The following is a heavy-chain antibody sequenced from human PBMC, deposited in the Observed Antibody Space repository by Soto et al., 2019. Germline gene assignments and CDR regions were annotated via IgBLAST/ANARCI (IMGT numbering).Heavy chain of an antibody. D-gene: IGHD3-16*01. CDR3: AFGNLSYYLDF. CDR1: GFTFSGFG. Sequence: GGSLRLSCAASGFTFSGFGMHWVRQAPGKGLEWVAIIWYDGSDKYYADSVKGRFTISRDNSKNTLYLQMNSLRAEDTAVYHCAFGNLSYYLDFWGQGTPLTVSS. J-gene: IGHJ4*02. V-gene: IGHV3-33*01. CDR2: IWYDGSDK.